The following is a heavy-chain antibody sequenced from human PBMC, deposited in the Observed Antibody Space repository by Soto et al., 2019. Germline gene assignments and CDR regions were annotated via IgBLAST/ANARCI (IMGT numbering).Heavy chain of an antibody. Sequence: QVQLQESGPGLVKPSQTLSLTCTVSGGSISSGGYYWSWIRQHPGKGLDPQHPGKGLEWIGYIYYSGFTYYNPSLKSRVTISVDTSKNQLSLKLSSVPAADTAVYYCARSISTWGQGTLVTVSS. CDR1: GGSISSGGYY. CDR2: IYYSGFT. CDR3: ARSIST. V-gene: IGHV4-31*03. J-gene: IGHJ4*02. D-gene: IGHD3-3*01.